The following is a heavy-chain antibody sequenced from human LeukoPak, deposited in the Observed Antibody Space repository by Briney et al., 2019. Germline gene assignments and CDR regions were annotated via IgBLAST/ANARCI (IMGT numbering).Heavy chain of an antibody. J-gene: IGHJ5*02. V-gene: IGHV4-4*07. CDR1: GGSISSYY. Sequence: PSETLSLTCTVSGGSISSYYWSWIRQPAGKGPEWIGRIYTSGSTKYNPSLKSRVTMSVDTSKNQFSLKLSSVTAADTAVYYCARSYGSGSYGWFDPWGQGTLVTVSS. CDR2: IYTSGST. D-gene: IGHD3-10*01. CDR3: ARSYGSGSYGWFDP.